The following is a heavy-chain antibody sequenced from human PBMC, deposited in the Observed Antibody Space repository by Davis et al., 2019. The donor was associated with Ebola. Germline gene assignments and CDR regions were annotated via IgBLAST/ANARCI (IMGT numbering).Heavy chain of an antibody. CDR1: LGTLSSYA. V-gene: IGHV1-69*13. CDR3: ASRHLGIAAREVY. J-gene: IGHJ4*02. CDR2: IIPIFGTA. Sequence: SSVTVPLQASLGTLSSYAISWVRQAPGQGLEWMGGIIPIFGTANYAQKFQGRVTITADESTSTAYMELSSMRSEDTAVYYCASRHLGIAAREVYWGQGTLVTVSS. D-gene: IGHD6-6*01.